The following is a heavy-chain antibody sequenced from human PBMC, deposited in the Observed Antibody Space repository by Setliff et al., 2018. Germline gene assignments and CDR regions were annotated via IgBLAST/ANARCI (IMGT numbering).Heavy chain of an antibody. V-gene: IGHV4-34*01. CDR1: GGSFSGYY. CDR2: ITHSGST. Sequence: SETLSLTCTVYGGSFSGYYWHWFRQTPGKGLEWIGQITHSGSTNYNPSLKSRVTISVDTSKNQFSLKLSSVAAADTAVYYCARGRKRTYYYDSSGYSPSDYWGQGTLVTVSS. CDR3: ARGRKRTYYYDSSGYSPSDY. D-gene: IGHD3-22*01. J-gene: IGHJ4*02.